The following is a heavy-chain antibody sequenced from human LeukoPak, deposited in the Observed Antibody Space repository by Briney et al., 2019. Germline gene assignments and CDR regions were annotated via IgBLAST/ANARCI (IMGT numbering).Heavy chain of an antibody. CDR2: IYYSGST. D-gene: IGHD6-13*01. Sequence: PSETLSLTCTVSGGSISSYYWSWIRQPPGKGLEWIGYIYYSGSTNYNPSLKSRVTISVDTSKNQFSLKLSSVSAADTAVYYCARLGIAATGPAIWGQGTKVTVSS. CDR3: ARLGIAATGPAI. CDR1: GGSISSYY. V-gene: IGHV4-59*08. J-gene: IGHJ3*02.